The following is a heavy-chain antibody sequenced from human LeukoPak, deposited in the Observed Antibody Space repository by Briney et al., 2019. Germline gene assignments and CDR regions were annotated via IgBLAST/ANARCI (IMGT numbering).Heavy chain of an antibody. CDR1: GYTFTNYG. D-gene: IGHD6-19*01. Sequence: ASVKVSCKASGYTFTNYGISWVRQAPGQGLEWMGWISAYNGNTNYAQKLQGRVTMTTDTSTSTAYMELRSLRSDDTAVYYCAIPRLVEYYYYMDVWGKGTTVTISS. CDR2: ISAYNGNT. J-gene: IGHJ6*03. V-gene: IGHV1-18*01. CDR3: AIPRLVEYYYYMDV.